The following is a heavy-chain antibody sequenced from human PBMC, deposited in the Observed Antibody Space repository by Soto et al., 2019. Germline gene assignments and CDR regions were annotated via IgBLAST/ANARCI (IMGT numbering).Heavy chain of an antibody. D-gene: IGHD5-18*01. CDR3: ARQDTGTNTGAFDI. CDR2: IYYSGTT. J-gene: IGHJ3*02. V-gene: IGHV4-39*01. Sequence: PSETLSLTCTVSSGAHYWGWIRQPPGKGLEWIGSIYYSGTTYYKSSLESRVTMSIDTSKNQFSLRLNSVAAADTAVYYCARQDTGTNTGAFDIWGRRIMVTVSS. CDR1: SGAHY.